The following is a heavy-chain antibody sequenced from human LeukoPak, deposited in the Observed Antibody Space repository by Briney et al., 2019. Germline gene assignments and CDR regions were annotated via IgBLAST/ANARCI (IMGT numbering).Heavy chain of an antibody. Sequence: ASVKVSCKASGYTFSTYYMHWVRQAPGQGLEGVGVINPSGATTTYAQKFQGRVTMTRDTSPSTVYMELSSLRIEDTAMYYCSRDLGGSYNDYWGQGTMVTVSS. CDR2: INPSGATT. CDR1: GYTFSTYY. V-gene: IGHV1-46*01. D-gene: IGHD1-26*01. J-gene: IGHJ4*02. CDR3: SRDLGGSYNDY.